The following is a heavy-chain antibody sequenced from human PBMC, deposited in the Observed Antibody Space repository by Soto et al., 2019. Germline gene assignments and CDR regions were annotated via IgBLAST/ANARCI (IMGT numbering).Heavy chain of an antibody. Sequence: KQSQTLSLTCAISGDSVSSNSAAWNWIRQSPSRGLEWLGRTYYRSKWYNDYAVSVKSRITINPDTSKNQFSLQLNSVTPEDTAVYYCARDLDPHGTVTTHFDYWGQGTLVTVSS. CDR1: GDSVSSNSAA. D-gene: IGHD4-17*01. V-gene: IGHV6-1*01. J-gene: IGHJ4*02. CDR3: ARDLDPHGTVTTHFDY. CDR2: TYYRSKWYN.